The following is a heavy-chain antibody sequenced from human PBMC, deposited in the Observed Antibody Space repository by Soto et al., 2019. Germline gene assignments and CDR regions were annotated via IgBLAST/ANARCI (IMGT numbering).Heavy chain of an antibody. CDR2: IYYSGST. J-gene: IGHJ4*02. CDR1: GGSLTSSYY. CDR3: ATIPATTPLTDY. V-gene: IGHV4-39*01. Sequence: SETLSLTCTVSGGSLTSSYYWGWIRQPPGKGLEWIGSIYYSGSTYYNPSLKSRVTISVDTSKNQFSLKLSSVTAADTAVYYCATIPATTPLTDYWGQGTLVTVSS. D-gene: IGHD2-2*02.